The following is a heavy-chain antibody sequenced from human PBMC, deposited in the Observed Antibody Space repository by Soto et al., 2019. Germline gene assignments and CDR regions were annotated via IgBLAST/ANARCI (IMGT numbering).Heavy chain of an antibody. V-gene: IGHV3-21*01. CDR2: ISSSSSYI. CDR3: ARGKVVSGRYYYGMDV. CDR1: GFTFSSYS. D-gene: IGHD2-15*01. Sequence: GGSLRLSCAASGFTFSSYSMNWVRQAPGKGLGWVSSISSSSSYIYYADSVKGRFTISRDNAKNSLYLQMNSLRAEDTAVYYCARGKVVSGRYYYGMDVWGQGTTVTVSS. J-gene: IGHJ6*02.